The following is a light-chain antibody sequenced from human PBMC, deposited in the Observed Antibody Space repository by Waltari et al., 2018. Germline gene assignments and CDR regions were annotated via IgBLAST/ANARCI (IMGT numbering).Light chain of an antibody. V-gene: IGKV1-5*03. Sequence: DIQMTQSPSPLSAPVGDRVPITCRASQSINSWLAWYQQKPGEAPKLLIYKASSLQSGVPSSFSGSGSGTEFTLTISSLQPDDFATYYCQQYNIYPLTFGQGTKVEIK. J-gene: IGKJ1*01. CDR2: KAS. CDR3: QQYNIYPLT. CDR1: QSINSW.